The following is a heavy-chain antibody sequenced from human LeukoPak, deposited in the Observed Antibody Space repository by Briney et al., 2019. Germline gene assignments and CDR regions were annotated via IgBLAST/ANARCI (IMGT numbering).Heavy chain of an antibody. Sequence: QTGGSLRLSCAASGFTFSSYSMNWVRQAPGKGLEWVSYISSSSSTIYYADSVKGRFTISRDNAKNSLYLQMNSLRAEDTAVYYCARDFGEMATISYYFDYWGQGTLVTVSS. V-gene: IGHV3-48*01. D-gene: IGHD5-24*01. CDR2: ISSSSSTI. J-gene: IGHJ4*02. CDR1: GFTFSSYS. CDR3: ARDFGEMATISYYFDY.